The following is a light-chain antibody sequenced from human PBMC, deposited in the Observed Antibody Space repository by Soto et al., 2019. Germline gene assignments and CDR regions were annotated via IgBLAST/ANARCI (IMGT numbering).Light chain of an antibody. Sequence: QLVLTQSPSASSSLGASVKLTCTLSSGHSSYAIAWHQQQPEKGPRYLMKLDSDGSHTKGDASPDRFSGSSSGAERYLTIASLQSEDEADYYCQTWGTGSHVVFGGGTKLTVL. J-gene: IGLJ2*01. V-gene: IGLV4-69*01. CDR1: SGHSSYA. CDR3: QTWGTGSHVV. CDR2: LDSDGSH.